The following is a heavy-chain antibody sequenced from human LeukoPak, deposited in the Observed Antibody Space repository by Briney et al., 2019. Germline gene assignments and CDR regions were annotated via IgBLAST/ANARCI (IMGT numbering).Heavy chain of an antibody. D-gene: IGHD2-15*01. CDR2: ISSSSDTI. J-gene: IGHJ4*02. CDR3: ARDPASGGFDS. Sequence: GGSLRLSCAASGLTFSSYSMNWVRQAPGKGLEWVSYISSSSDTIYYADSVKGRFTISRDNAKRSLYLRMNSLRDEDTAVYYCARDPASGGFDSWGQGILVTVSS. CDR1: GLTFSSYS. V-gene: IGHV3-48*02.